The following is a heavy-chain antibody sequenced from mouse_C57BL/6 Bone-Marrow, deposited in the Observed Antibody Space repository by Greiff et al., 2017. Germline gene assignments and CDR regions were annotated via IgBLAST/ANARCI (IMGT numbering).Heavy chain of an antibody. CDR3: SRGAGGGYVGFCYFDV. Sequence: EVQLVESGEGLVKPGGSLKLSCAASGFTFSSYAMSWVRQTPEQRLEWVAYISSGGDYIYYADTVKGRFTLPRDNARNTLYLQMSSLKSEDTAIYYCSRGAGGGYVGFCYFDVWGTGTTVTVSS. CDR1: GFTFSSYA. V-gene: IGHV5-9-1*02. D-gene: IGHD1-1*02. J-gene: IGHJ1*03. CDR2: ISSGGDYI.